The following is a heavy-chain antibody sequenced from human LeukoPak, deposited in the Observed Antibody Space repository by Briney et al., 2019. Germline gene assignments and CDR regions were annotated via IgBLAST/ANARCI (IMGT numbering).Heavy chain of an antibody. CDR3: ARDQASSSSSPY. CDR1: GMSVSSNY. D-gene: IGHD2-2*01. CDR2: IYTGGST. Sequence: GGSLRLSCAASGMSVSSNYIMWVRQPPGKGLEWVSSIYTGGSTYYADAVKGRFTISRDNSKNTVNLQMNSLRAEDTAVYYCARDQASSSSSPYWGQGTLVTVSS. V-gene: IGHV3-66*01. J-gene: IGHJ4*02.